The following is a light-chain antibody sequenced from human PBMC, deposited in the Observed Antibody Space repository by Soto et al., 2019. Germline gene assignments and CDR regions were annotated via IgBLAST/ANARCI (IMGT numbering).Light chain of an antibody. CDR3: SSCTSTSTCL. CDR1: SSDVGTYNY. J-gene: IGLJ1*01. V-gene: IGLV2-14*01. CDR2: EVS. Sequence: QSALTQPASVSGSLGQSITISCTGTSSDVGTYNYVSWYQQYPGKAPKLIIYEVSNRPSGVSNRFSGSKSGNTASLTISGLQAEDETDYYCSSCTSTSTCLFGTGTKLTVL.